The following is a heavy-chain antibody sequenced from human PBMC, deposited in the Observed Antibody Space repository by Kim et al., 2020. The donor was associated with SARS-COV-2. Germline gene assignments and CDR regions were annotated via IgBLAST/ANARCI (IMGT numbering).Heavy chain of an antibody. V-gene: IGHV4-34*01. CDR1: GGSFSGYY. CDR2: INHSGST. Sequence: SETLSLTCAVYGGSFSGYYWSWIRQPPGKGLEWIGEINHSGSTNYNPSLKSRVTISLYTSKNQFSLKLNSVTAADTAVYYCAKSMVRGVKGPFDPWGRGTLVTVSS. CDR3: AKSMVRGVKGPFDP. D-gene: IGHD3-10*01. J-gene: IGHJ5*02.